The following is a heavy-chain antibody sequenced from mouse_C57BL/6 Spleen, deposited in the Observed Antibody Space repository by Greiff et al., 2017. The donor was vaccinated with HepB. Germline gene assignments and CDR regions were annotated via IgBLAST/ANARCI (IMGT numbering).Heavy chain of an antibody. CDR2: ISGGGGNT. Sequence: EVKLQESGGGLVKPGGSLKLSCAASGFTFSSYTMSWVRQTPEKRLEWVATISGGGGNTYYPDSVKGRFTISRDNAKNTLYLQMSSLRSEDTALYYCARQITTVVVFDYWGQGTTLTVSS. J-gene: IGHJ2*01. CDR3: ARQITTVVVFDY. V-gene: IGHV5-9*01. D-gene: IGHD1-1*01. CDR1: GFTFSSYT.